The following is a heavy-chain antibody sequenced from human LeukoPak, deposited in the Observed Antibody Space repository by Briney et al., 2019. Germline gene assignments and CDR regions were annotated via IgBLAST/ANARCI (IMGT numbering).Heavy chain of an antibody. V-gene: IGHV4-30-2*01. Sequence: TLSLTCTVSGGSISSGGYYWSWIRQPPGKGLEWIGYIYHSGSTYYNPSLKSRVTISVDRSKNQFSLKLSSVTAADTAVYYCARATVGIVKPRDYYYYYMDVWGKGTTVTVSS. CDR1: GGSISSGGYY. CDR2: IYHSGST. J-gene: IGHJ6*03. D-gene: IGHD1-26*01. CDR3: ARATVGIVKPRDYYYYYMDV.